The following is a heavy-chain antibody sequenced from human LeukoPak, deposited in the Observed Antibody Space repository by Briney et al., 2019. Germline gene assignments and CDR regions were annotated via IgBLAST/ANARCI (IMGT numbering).Heavy chain of an antibody. Sequence: PGGSLRLSCAASGFTFSSYSMNWVRQAPGKGLEWVSSISSSSSYIYYADSVKGRFTISRDDSKNTLCLQMNSLRTEDTAVYYCAKKSTGTIDNWGQGTLVTVSS. D-gene: IGHD4-17*01. CDR1: GFTFSSYS. J-gene: IGHJ4*02. CDR2: ISSSSSYI. V-gene: IGHV3-21*01. CDR3: AKKSTGTIDN.